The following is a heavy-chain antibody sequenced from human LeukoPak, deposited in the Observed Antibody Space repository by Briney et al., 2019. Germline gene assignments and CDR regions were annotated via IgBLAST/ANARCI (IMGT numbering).Heavy chain of an antibody. CDR1: GGSISSSSYY. CDR2: IYYSGST. Sequence: SETLSLTCTVSGGSISSSSYYWGWIRQPPGKGLEWIGSIYYSGSTNYNPSLKSRVTISVDTSKNQFSLKLSSVTAADTAVYYCAREGGLVLRYFEGSSAFEYWGQGTLVTVSS. CDR3: AREGGLVLRYFEGSSAFEY. V-gene: IGHV4-39*07. J-gene: IGHJ4*02. D-gene: IGHD3-9*01.